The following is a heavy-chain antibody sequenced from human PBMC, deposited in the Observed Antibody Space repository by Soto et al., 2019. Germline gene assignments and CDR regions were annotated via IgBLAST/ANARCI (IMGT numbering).Heavy chain of an antibody. CDR2: ISSSSSTI. CDR3: ARDQSGYCSGGSCYLYYYYYYYMDV. V-gene: IGHV3-48*01. J-gene: IGHJ6*03. CDR1: GFTFSSYS. D-gene: IGHD2-15*01. Sequence: GGSLRLSCAASGFTFSSYSMNWVRQAPGKGLEWVSYISSSSSTIYYADSVKGRFTISRDNAKNSLYLQMNSLRAEDTAVYYCARDQSGYCSGGSCYLYYYYYYYMDVWGKGTTVTVSS.